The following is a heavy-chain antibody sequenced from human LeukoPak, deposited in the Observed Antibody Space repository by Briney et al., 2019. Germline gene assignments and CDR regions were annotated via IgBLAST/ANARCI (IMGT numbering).Heavy chain of an antibody. V-gene: IGHV4-59*08. Sequence: PSETLSLTCTVSGGSISSYYWSWIRQPPGKGLEWIGYIYYSGSTNYNPSLKSRVTISVDTSKNQFSLKLSSVTAADTAVYYCARLGAVTTYYYGMDVWGQGTTVTVSS. CDR2: IYYSGST. CDR1: GGSISSYY. CDR3: ARLGAVTTYYYGMDV. J-gene: IGHJ6*02. D-gene: IGHD4-4*01.